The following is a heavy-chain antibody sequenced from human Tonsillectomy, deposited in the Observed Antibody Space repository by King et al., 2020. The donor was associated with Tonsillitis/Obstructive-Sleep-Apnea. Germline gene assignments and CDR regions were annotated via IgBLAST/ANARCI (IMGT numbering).Heavy chain of an antibody. D-gene: IGHD3-22*01. CDR3: ASDYDYSSGYYHVFFQL. Sequence: QLVQSGTEVKKPGASVKVSCKASGYTFTSYDITWVRQAPGQGLEWMGWSRPNNGDTNYAQKLQGRVTMTSDTSTSTAYMELRSLRSDDTAVYYCASDYDYSSGYYHVFFQLWRQGTRLPVFS. J-gene: IGHJ1*01. V-gene: IGHV1-18*01. CDR2: SRPNNGDT. CDR1: GYTFTSYD.